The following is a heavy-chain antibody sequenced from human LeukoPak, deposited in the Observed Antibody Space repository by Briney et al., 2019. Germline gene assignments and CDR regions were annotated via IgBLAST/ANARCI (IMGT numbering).Heavy chain of an antibody. V-gene: IGHV4-34*01. D-gene: IGHD6-13*01. Sequence: SETLSLTCAVYGGSFSGYYWSWIRQPPGKGLEWIGEINHSGSTNYNPSLKGRVTISVDTSKNQFSLKLSSVTAADTAVYYCARALIAAAVQYFDPWGQGTLVTVSS. CDR2: INHSGST. CDR1: GGSFSGYY. CDR3: ARALIAAAVQYFDP. J-gene: IGHJ5*02.